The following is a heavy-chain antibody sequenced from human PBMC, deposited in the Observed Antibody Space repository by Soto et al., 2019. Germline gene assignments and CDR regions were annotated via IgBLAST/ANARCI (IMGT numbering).Heavy chain of an antibody. CDR3: AREGFVVDLPGGWFDP. CDR1: GGSISSVGYY. Sequence: QVQLQESGPGLVKPSQTLSLTCTVSGGSISSVGYYCSWIRQHPGKGLEWIGYIYYSGSTYYNPSLKSRVTISVDTSKNQFSLKLSSVTAADTAVYYCAREGFVVDLPGGWFDPWGQGTLVTVSS. D-gene: IGHD2-2*01. CDR2: IYYSGST. J-gene: IGHJ5*02. V-gene: IGHV4-31*03.